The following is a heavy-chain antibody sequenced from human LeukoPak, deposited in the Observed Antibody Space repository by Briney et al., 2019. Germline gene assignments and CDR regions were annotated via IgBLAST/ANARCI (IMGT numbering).Heavy chain of an antibody. D-gene: IGHD1-26*01. V-gene: IGHV3-23*01. J-gene: IGHJ4*02. CDR2: LSATGGSA. CDR3: AKDTAPLGATKEFDH. CDR1: GFIFDNFG. Sequence: PGGSLRLSCAASGFIFDNFGMSWVRQAPGKGLEWVSALSATGGSAYYADSAQGRFTTSRDNSKNILYLEMNSLRVDDTAVYYCAKDTAPLGATKEFDHWGQGTLVTVSS.